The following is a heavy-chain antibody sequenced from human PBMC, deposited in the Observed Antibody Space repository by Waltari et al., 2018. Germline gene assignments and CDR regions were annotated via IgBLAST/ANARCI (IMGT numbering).Heavy chain of an antibody. CDR1: GFTFSSFW. CDR3: ARLGSGYY. CDR2: INQDGSDK. V-gene: IGHV3-7*01. J-gene: IGHJ4*02. Sequence: EVQLVESGGGLVQPGGSLRLSCAASGFTFSSFWMSWVRQAPGKGVEWVANINQDGSDKWYVDAVKGRFPISRDNVENSLYLQMNSLRAEDTAIYFCARLGSGYYWGQGTLVTVSS. D-gene: IGHD3-22*01.